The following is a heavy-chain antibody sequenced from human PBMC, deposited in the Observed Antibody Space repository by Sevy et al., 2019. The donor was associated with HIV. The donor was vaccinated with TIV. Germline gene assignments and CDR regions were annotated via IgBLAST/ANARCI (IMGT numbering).Heavy chain of an antibody. Sequence: RGSLRLSCAASGFTFSSYGMHWVRQAPGKGLEWVAFIRYDGSNKYYADSVKGRFTISRDNSKNTLYLQMNSLRAEDTAVYYCAKDLEYYGSGTSYYFDYWGQGTLVTVSS. J-gene: IGHJ4*02. CDR2: IRYDGSNK. CDR3: AKDLEYYGSGTSYYFDY. V-gene: IGHV3-30*02. D-gene: IGHD3-10*01. CDR1: GFTFSSYG.